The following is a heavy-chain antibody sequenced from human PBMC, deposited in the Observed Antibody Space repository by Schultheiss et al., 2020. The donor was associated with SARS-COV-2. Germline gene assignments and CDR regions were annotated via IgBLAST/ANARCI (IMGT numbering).Heavy chain of an antibody. D-gene: IGHD3-10*01. V-gene: IGHV3-23*01. Sequence: GGSLRLSCAASGFTFSSYAMSWVRQAPGKGLEWVSAISGSGGNTFYADSVKGRFTISRDNSKNTLYLQMNNLRAQDTAVYYCAKGRFGELSLIHWGQGTLVTVSS. J-gene: IGHJ4*02. CDR1: GFTFSSYA. CDR2: ISGSGGNT. CDR3: AKGRFGELSLIH.